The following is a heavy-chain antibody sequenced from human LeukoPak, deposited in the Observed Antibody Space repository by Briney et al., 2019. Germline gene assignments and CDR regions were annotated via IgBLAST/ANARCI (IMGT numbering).Heavy chain of an antibody. CDR2: INPNSGGT. J-gene: IGHJ4*02. CDR1: GYTFTGYY. D-gene: IGHD2-2*01. CDR3: ARDGCSSTSCYDY. Sequence: GASVKVSCEASGYTFTGYYMHWVRQAPGQGLEWMGWINPNSGGTNYAQKFQGRVTMTRDTSISTAYMELSRLRSDDTAVYYCARDGCSSTSCYDYWGQGTLVTVSS. V-gene: IGHV1-2*02.